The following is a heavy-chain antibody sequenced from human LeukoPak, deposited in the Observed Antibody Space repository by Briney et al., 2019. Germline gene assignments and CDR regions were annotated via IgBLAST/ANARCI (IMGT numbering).Heavy chain of an antibody. J-gene: IGHJ2*01. CDR3: ARVAKCSSTCRGKYWYFDL. D-gene: IGHD2-2*01. CDR2: INHRGST. V-gene: IGHV4-34*01. CDR1: GGSLSGYI. Sequence: SETLSLTCAVYGGSLSGYIWGRIRQPPGKGLEWIGEINHRGSTTYSPSLKSRVTISVDTAKNQFSLQLNSVIAADTAVYYCARVAKCSSTCRGKYWYFDLWGRGTLVTVSS.